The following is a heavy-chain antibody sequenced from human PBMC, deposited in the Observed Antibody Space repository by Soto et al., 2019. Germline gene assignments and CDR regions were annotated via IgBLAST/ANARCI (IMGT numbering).Heavy chain of an antibody. D-gene: IGHD6-13*01. CDR2: MNPNSGNT. CDR3: ARGRSTSWFSDY. V-gene: IGHV1-8*01. Sequence: QVQLVQSGAEVKKPGASVKVSCKTSGYTFTSYDINWVRQATGHGLEWMGWMNPNSGNTGYAQNLQGIVTMTRYTSISTAYMELSGLRSDDTAVYYCARGRSTSWFSDYWGHGTLVTVSS. J-gene: IGHJ4*01. CDR1: GYTFTSYD.